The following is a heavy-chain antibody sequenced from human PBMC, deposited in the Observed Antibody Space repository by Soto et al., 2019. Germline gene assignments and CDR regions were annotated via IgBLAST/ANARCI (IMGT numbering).Heavy chain of an antibody. CDR2: ISHDGSKK. V-gene: IGHV3-30*18. D-gene: IGHD3-3*01. J-gene: IGHJ5*02. CDR3: AKDKGPYYDFWSGQRWFDP. Sequence: LRLPCAASGFTFSTHGMHWVRQAPGKGPEWVAVISHDGSKKYYVESVEGRFSISRDNSKSIVHLQMNNVRTEDTAVYYCAKDKGPYYDFWSGQRWFDPWGQGTLVTVSS. CDR1: GFTFSTHG.